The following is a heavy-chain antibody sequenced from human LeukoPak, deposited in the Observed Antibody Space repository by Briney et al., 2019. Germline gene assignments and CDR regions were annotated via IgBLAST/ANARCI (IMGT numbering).Heavy chain of an antibody. V-gene: IGHV3-7*01. J-gene: IGHJ4*02. Sequence: GGSLRLSCAASGFTFSNSWMTWVRQAPGKGLERVANIKEDGSETYYVDSVGGRFSISRDNAKNSVYLEMNSLRAEDTAVYFCARDRGWQQFDYWGQGTLVTVSA. CDR1: GFTFSNSW. CDR2: IKEDGSET. CDR3: ARDRGWQQFDY. D-gene: IGHD5-24*01.